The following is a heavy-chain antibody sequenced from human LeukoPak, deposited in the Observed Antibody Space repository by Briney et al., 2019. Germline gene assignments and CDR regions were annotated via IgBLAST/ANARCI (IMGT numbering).Heavy chain of an antibody. CDR3: ARANRRGYNSMAGLDS. J-gene: IGHJ4*02. CDR1: GDSISSVNYF. V-gene: IGHV4-31*11. Sequence: PSQTLSLTCAVSGDSISSVNYFWSWIRQHPGKGLEWIGYISYRGSTYYNPSLRSRVSISLDTSKNQLSLRLSSVTAADTAVYYCARANRRGYNSMAGLDSWGQGTLVTVSS. CDR2: ISYRGST. D-gene: IGHD5-18*01.